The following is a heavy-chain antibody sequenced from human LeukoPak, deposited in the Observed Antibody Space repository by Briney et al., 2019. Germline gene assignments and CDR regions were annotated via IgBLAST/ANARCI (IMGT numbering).Heavy chain of an antibody. D-gene: IGHD4-17*01. CDR1: GYTFTGYY. Sequence: GASVKVSCKASGYTFTGYYMHWVPEAPGQGLEWMGWINPNSGGTNYAQKFQGRVTMTRDTSISTAYMELTRLKSDDTDVYYCARDNGDYWFDYWGQGTLVTVSS. CDR3: ARDNGDYWFDY. CDR2: INPNSGGT. J-gene: IGHJ4*02. V-gene: IGHV1-2*02.